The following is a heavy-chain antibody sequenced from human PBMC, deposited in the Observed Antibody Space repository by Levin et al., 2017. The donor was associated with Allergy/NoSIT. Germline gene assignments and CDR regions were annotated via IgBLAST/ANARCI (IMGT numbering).Heavy chain of an antibody. CDR1: GFTFSGYT. J-gene: IGHJ3*02. CDR2: ISSSSTYI. CDR3: ASDGSYDTLDI. D-gene: IGHD6-6*01. Sequence: ETLSLTCAASGFTFSGYTLNWVRQAPGKGLEWVSSISSSSTYIYYADSLKGRFTISRDDAKNSLSLQMNSLRVEDKAVYYCASDGSYDTLDIWGQGTMVTVSS. V-gene: IGHV3-21*01.